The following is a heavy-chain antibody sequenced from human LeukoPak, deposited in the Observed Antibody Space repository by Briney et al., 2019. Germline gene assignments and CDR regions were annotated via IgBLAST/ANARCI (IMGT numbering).Heavy chain of an antibody. J-gene: IGHJ4*02. D-gene: IGHD2-2*02. V-gene: IGHV3-7*01. Sequence: PGGSLRLSCAASGFTFSTYWMSWVRQAPGKGLEWVANINQDGSEKYYVDSVKGRFTVSRDNAKNSLYLQMNSLRAEDTAVYYCARDNIPNYSDYWGQGTLVTVSS. CDR1: GFTFSTYW. CDR2: INQDGSEK. CDR3: ARDNIPNYSDY.